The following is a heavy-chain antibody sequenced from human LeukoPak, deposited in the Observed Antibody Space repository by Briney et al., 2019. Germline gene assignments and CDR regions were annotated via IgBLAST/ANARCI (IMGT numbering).Heavy chain of an antibody. CDR1: GFTFSSYA. CDR2: ISDDGSRT. J-gene: IGHJ4*02. V-gene: IGHV3-30-3*01. D-gene: IGHD3-10*01. Sequence: PGGSLRLSCAASGFTFSSYAMHWVRQAPGKGLEWVAFISDDGSRTYYSNSVKGRFTISRDYSRKTLFLQMNSLRPEDTAMYYCAGGTGSGSFLIDYWGQGTLVTVSS. CDR3: AGGTGSGSFLIDY.